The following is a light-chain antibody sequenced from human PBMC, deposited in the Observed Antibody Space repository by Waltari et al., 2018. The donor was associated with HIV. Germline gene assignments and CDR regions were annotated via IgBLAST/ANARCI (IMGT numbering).Light chain of an antibody. J-gene: IGLJ3*02. V-gene: IGLV1-47*01. CDR2: RNN. Sequence: QSVLTQPPSASRTPGQSVTISCSGSIPNSGINHVSLYQQLPGTAPKLLIYRNNQRPSGVPDRFSGFKSGTSASLAISGLRSEDEADYYCAAWDDNLSGWVFGGGSNLTIL. CDR3: AAWDDNLSGWV. CDR1: IPNSGINH.